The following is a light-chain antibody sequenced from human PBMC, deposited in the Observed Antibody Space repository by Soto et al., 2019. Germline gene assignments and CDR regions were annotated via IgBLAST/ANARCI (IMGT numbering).Light chain of an antibody. CDR1: QSVSNN. V-gene: IGKV3-15*01. J-gene: IGKJ1*01. CDR2: DAS. Sequence: ILMTQSPATLSVSPGERATLSCRASQSVSNNLAWYQQKPGQAPRLLIYDASTRATRIPARFSGSGSGTEVTLTISGLQSEGFPVYYCQQYNNWPPWTFGQGTKVEIK. CDR3: QQYNNWPPWT.